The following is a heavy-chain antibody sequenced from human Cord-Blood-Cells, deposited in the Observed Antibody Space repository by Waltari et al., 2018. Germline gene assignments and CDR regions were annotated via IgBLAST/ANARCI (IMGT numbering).Heavy chain of an antibody. CDR2: IYHSGRT. CDR1: GYSISSGYY. V-gene: IGHV4-38-2*02. J-gene: IGHJ4*02. CDR3: ARVGPEAFDY. D-gene: IGHD3-16*01. Sequence: QVQLQESGPGLVKPSETLSLTCTVSGYSISSGYYWGWIRQPPGTGLEWIGSIYHSGRTYYTPSRKRRVTISVDTSKNQFSLKLSSVTAADTAVYYCARVGPEAFDYWGQGTLVTVSS.